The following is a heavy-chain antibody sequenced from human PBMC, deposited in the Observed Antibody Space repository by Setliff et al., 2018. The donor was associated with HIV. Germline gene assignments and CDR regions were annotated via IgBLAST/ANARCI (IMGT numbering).Heavy chain of an antibody. CDR3: ARNPQPTGTPDYYYYYYMDV. D-gene: IGHD1-1*01. J-gene: IGHJ6*03. V-gene: IGHV1-18*01. CDR2: ISPYNGDT. CDR1: GYSFTNYG. Sequence: VASVKVSCKASGYSFTNYGISWVRQAPGQGLEWVGWISPYNGDTKYAEKVQGRVTMTTDTSTSTAYMELSSLRSEDTAVYYCARNPQPTGTPDYYYYYYMDVWGKGTTVTVSS.